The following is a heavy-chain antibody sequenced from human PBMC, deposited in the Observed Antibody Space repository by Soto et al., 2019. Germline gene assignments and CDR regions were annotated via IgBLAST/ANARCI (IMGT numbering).Heavy chain of an antibody. V-gene: IGHV3-48*01. CDR3: ARDGQNSYYDYWLDV. CDR2: ITSSGTTT. Sequence: EVQLVESGGGLGQPGGSLRLSCAASGFTFSSYTMNWVRQAPGKGLEWVSCITSSGTTTYYADSVKGRFTISRDNAKNSLYRQMKSLRTEDTAVYYCARDGQNSYYDYWLDVWGKGTTVTVSS. D-gene: IGHD3-3*01. J-gene: IGHJ6*04. CDR1: GFTFSSYT.